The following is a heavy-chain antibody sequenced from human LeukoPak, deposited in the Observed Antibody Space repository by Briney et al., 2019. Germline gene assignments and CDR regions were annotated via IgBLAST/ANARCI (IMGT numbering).Heavy chain of an antibody. CDR3: ARLAVAARRGVDY. V-gene: IGHV4-34*01. CDR2: INHSGST. CDR1: GGSFSGYY. J-gene: IGHJ4*02. Sequence: SETLSLTCAVYGGSFSGYYWSWIRQLPGKGLEWIGEINHSGSTNYNPSLKSRVTISVDTSKNQFSLKLSSVTAADTAVYYCARLAVAARRGVDYWGQGTLVTVSS. D-gene: IGHD6-6*01.